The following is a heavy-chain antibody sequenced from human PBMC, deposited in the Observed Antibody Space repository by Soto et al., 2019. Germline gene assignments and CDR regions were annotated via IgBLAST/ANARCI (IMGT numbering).Heavy chain of an antibody. J-gene: IGHJ4*02. CDR3: ASGRMGPFGELKI. CDR2: IYYSGST. CDR1: GGSISSGDYY. Sequence: QVQLQESGPGLVKPSQTLSLTCTVSGGSISSGDYYWNWIRQHPGKGLEWIGYIYYSGSTYYNPSLKSRVTLSEDTSKNQFSLKLNSVTAADTAVEYCASGRMGPFGELKIWGQGALVTVSS. D-gene: IGHD3-10*01. V-gene: IGHV4-31*03.